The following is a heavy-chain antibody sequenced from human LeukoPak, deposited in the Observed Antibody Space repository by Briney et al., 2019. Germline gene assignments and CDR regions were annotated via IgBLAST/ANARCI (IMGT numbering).Heavy chain of an antibody. V-gene: IGHV4-34*01. D-gene: IGHD4-17*01. Sequence: PSETLSLICAVYGGSFSGYYWSWIRQPPGKGLEWIGEINHSGSTNYNPSLKSRVTISVDTSKNQFSLKLSSVTAADTAVYYCARGDYGDYWIDYWGQGTLVTVSS. J-gene: IGHJ4*02. CDR2: INHSGST. CDR1: GGSFSGYY. CDR3: ARGDYGDYWIDY.